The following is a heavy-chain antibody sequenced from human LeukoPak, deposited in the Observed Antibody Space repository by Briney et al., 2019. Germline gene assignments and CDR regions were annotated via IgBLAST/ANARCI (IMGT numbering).Heavy chain of an antibody. Sequence: PGWSLTLPCAPSGFRFRPYAMIWLRQAPGKGLEWVAVISVSGGSTYYADSVKVRFTISRDNSKNTLYLQTNGLRAEDTAVYYCAKSPGGVVSTSFDNWGQGTLVTVSS. D-gene: IGHD2-2*01. CDR1: GFRFRPYA. V-gene: IGHV3-23*01. CDR2: ISVSGGST. J-gene: IGHJ4*02. CDR3: AKSPGGVVSTSFDN.